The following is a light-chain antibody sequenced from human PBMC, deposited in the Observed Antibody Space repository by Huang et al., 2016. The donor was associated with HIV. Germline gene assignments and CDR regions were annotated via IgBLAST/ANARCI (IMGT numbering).Light chain of an antibody. CDR1: QNISNY. J-gene: IGKJ2*01. CDR2: AAS. V-gene: IGKV1-33*01. CDR3: QQYDNRPPYT. Sequence: DIQMTQSPSSLSASVGDRVTITCQASQNISNYLNWYQQKPGKAPKLLIYAASNWETGVPARFSGSGSGTDFTFTISSLQPEDIATYYCQQYDNRPPYTFGQGTKLEIK.